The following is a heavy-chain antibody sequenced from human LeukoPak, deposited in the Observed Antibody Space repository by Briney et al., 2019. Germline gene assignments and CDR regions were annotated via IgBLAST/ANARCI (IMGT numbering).Heavy chain of an antibody. D-gene: IGHD3-22*01. CDR1: GGSISSSTYY. CDR2: ISYSGRT. J-gene: IGHJ4*02. Sequence: SETLSLTRTVSGGSISSSTYYWGWIRQPPGKGLEWIGSISYSGRTYYTPSLKSRVTTSVDTSKNQFSLRLSSVTAADTAVYYCERQSDSSGYIHTWGQGTLVTVSS. V-gene: IGHV4-39*01. CDR3: ERQSDSSGYIHT.